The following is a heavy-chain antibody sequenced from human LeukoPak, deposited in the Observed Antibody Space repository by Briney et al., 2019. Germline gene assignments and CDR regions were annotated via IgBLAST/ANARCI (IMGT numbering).Heavy chain of an antibody. D-gene: IGHD6-13*01. CDR2: ISKDGSIK. J-gene: IGHJ4*02. Sequence: GGSLRLSCAASGFTFSSHAMHWVRQAPGKGLEWVGIISKDGSIKYYADSMKGRLTVSRDNSRNTLYLQMNSLRAEDTSIYYCVREQTTMAAAGLDYWGQGTLVTVSS. CDR3: VREQTTMAAAGLDY. CDR1: GFTFSSHA. V-gene: IGHV3-30*01.